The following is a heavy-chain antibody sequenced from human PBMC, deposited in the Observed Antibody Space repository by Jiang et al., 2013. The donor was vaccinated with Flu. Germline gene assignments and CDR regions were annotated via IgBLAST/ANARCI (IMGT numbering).Heavy chain of an antibody. CDR1: GGSISSYY. CDR2: IYYSGST. D-gene: IGHD4-17*01. CDR3: ARSYGDPYYYYYGMDV. Sequence: GLVKPSETLSLTCTVSGGSISSYYWSWIRQPPGKGLEWIGYIYYSGSTNYNPSLKSRVTISVDTSKNQFSLKLSSVTAADTAVYYCARSYGDPYYYYYGMDVWGQGTTVTVSS. J-gene: IGHJ6*02. V-gene: IGHV4-59*01.